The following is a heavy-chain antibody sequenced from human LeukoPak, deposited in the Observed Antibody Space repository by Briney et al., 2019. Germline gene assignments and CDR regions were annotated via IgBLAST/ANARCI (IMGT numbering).Heavy chain of an antibody. CDR1: GGSISSYY. J-gene: IGHJ5*02. CDR2: INHSGST. CDR3: ARGLGVYYGSGSRWRWINWFDP. V-gene: IGHV4-34*01. Sequence: PSETLSLTCTVSGGSISSYYWSWIRQPPGKGLEWIGEINHSGSTNYNPSLKSRVTISVDTSKNQFSLKLSSVTAADTAVYYCARGLGVYYGSGSRWRWINWFDPWGQGTLVTVSS. D-gene: IGHD3-10*01.